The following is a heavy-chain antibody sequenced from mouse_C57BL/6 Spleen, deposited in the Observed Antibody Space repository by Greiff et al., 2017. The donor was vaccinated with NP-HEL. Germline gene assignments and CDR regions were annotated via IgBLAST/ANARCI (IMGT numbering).Heavy chain of an antibody. V-gene: IGHV1-82*01. CDR3: ASPGSSYDYAMDY. D-gene: IGHD1-1*01. Sequence: VQLQQSGPELVKPGASVKISCKASGYAFSSSWMNWVKQRPGKGLEWIGRIYPGDGDTNYNGKFKGKATLTADKSSSTAYMQLSSLTSEDYAVYFCASPGSSYDYAMDYWGQGTSVTVSS. CDR2: IYPGDGDT. J-gene: IGHJ4*01. CDR1: GYAFSSSW.